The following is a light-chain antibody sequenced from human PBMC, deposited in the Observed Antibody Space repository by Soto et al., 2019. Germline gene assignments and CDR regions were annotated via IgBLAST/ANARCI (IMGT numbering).Light chain of an antibody. Sequence: DIQMTPSPSTPSASVGDRVTITCRASQSISSWLAWYQQKPGKVPKLLIYAASTLQSGVPSRFSGSGSGTDFTLTISSLQPEDVATYYCQKYNSAPWTFGQGTKVDIK. V-gene: IGKV1-27*01. CDR1: QSISSW. J-gene: IGKJ1*01. CDR3: QKYNSAPWT. CDR2: AAS.